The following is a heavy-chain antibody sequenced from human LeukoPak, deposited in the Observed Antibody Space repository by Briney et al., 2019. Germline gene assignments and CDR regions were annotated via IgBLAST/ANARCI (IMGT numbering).Heavy chain of an antibody. CDR2: LSFDGDEK. J-gene: IGHJ4*02. Sequence: GGSLRLSCAASGFTFNSYSMHWVRQAPGKGLEWVAVLSFDGDEKHYADSVKGRFTISRDNSKNTPYLQMNSLRAEDTAVYYCAKDGALLRWPVYYFDYWGQGTLVTVSS. CDR1: GFTFNSYS. D-gene: IGHD4-23*01. CDR3: AKDGALLRWPVYYFDY. V-gene: IGHV3-30-3*01.